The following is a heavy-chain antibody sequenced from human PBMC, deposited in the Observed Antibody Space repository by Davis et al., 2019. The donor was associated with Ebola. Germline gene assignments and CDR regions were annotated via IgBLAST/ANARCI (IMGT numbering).Heavy chain of an antibody. CDR3: ARLSPYCTNGICYDGIDI. J-gene: IGHJ3*02. CDR1: GGSISYYY. Sequence: SETLPLTCTVSGGSISYYYWNWIRQAPGKGLEWIGDIYFSGSTNYNPSLKSRVTISVDTSKNQFSLKLKSVTAADTAVYYCARLSPYCTNGICYDGIDIWGQGTKVTVSS. V-gene: IGHV4-59*08. D-gene: IGHD2-8*01. CDR2: IYFSGST.